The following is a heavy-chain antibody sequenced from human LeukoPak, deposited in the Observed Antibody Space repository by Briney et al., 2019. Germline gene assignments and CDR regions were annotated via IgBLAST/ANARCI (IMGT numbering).Heavy chain of an antibody. D-gene: IGHD3-22*01. CDR1: GYSFTSYW. Sequence: GESLKISCKGSGYSFTSYWIGWVRQMPGKGLEWMGIIYPGDSDTRYSPSFQGQVTISADKSISTAYLQWSSLKASDTAMYYCARHRRGYDSSGYYLGYFDYWGQGTLVTVSS. V-gene: IGHV5-51*01. CDR3: ARHRRGYDSSGYYLGYFDY. CDR2: IYPGDSDT. J-gene: IGHJ4*02.